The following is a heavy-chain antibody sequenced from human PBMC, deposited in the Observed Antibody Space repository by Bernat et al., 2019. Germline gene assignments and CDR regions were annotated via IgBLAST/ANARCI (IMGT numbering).Heavy chain of an antibody. CDR3: ARSLTRSDYDFWSGYAHYYCMDG. D-gene: IGHD3-3*01. J-gene: IGHJ6*03. Sequence: HVQLVQSGAEVKKPGASVNVSCKASGYTFTSYGISWVRQAPGQGLEWMGWISAYNVNTNYAQKLQGRVTMTTDTSTSTAYMELRRLRSDDTDVYYCARSLTRSDYDFWSGYAHYYCMDGWGKGTTVTVAS. V-gene: IGHV1-18*01. CDR2: ISAYNVNT. CDR1: GYTFTSYG.